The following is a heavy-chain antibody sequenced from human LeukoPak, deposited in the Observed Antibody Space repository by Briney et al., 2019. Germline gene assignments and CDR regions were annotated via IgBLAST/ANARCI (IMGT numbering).Heavy chain of an antibody. V-gene: IGHV3-30-3*01. CDR3: ARDSSDYGRFLGY. CDR1: GFTFSSYA. J-gene: IGHJ4*02. D-gene: IGHD4-17*01. Sequence: GGSLRLSCAASGFTFSSYAMHWVRQAPGKWLEWVAVISYDGSNKYYADTVKGRFTIYRDNSKNTLYLQMNSLRAEDTAVYYCARDSSDYGRFLGYWGQGTLVTVSS. CDR2: ISYDGSNK.